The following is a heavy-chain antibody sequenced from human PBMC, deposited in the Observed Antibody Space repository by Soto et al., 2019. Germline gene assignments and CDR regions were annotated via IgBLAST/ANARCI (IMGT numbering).Heavy chain of an antibody. D-gene: IGHD6-13*01. CDR3: ARDTVLAAAGTSIGY. Sequence: QVQLVESGGGVVQPGRSLRLSCAASGFTFSSYGMHWVRQAPGKGLEWVAVIWYDGSNKYYADSVKGRFTISRDNSKTTLYLQMNSLRAEDTAVYYCARDTVLAAAGTSIGYWGQGTLVTVSS. CDR2: IWYDGSNK. V-gene: IGHV3-33*01. CDR1: GFTFSSYG. J-gene: IGHJ4*02.